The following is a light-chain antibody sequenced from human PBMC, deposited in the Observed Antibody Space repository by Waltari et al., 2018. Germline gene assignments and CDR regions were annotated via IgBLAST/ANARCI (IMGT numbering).Light chain of an antibody. J-gene: IGKJ1*01. CDR3: QQYGSVPWT. CDR2: GAS. CDR1: LSVSSSY. Sequence: EVVLTQSPGTLTLSPGERATLSCRASLSVSSSYLAWYQQKPGQAPRHLIYGASSRATGIPDMFSGSGSGTDFSLTISRLEPEGFAVYCCQQYGSVPWTFGQGTTVEIK. V-gene: IGKV3-20*01.